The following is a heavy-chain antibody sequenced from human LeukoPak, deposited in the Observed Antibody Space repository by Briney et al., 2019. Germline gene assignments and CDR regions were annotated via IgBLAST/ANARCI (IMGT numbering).Heavy chain of an antibody. CDR3: AKDQSGQLRYFDWLLYGNWFDP. Sequence: PGGSLRLSCAASGFTFSSYAMSWVRQAPGKGLEWVAVISYDGSNKYYADPVKGRFTISRDNSKNTLYLQMNSLRAEDTAVYYCAKDQSGQLRYFDWLLYGNWFDPWGQGTLVTVSS. J-gene: IGHJ5*02. D-gene: IGHD3-9*01. V-gene: IGHV3-30*18. CDR1: GFTFSSYA. CDR2: ISYDGSNK.